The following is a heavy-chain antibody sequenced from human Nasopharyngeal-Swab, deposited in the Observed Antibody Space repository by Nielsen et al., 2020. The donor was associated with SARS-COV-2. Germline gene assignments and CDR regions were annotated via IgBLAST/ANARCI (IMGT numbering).Heavy chain of an antibody. CDR3: SRDEQWLVFDY. CDR2: TYYRSKWYN. Sequence: SQTLSLTCAISGDCVSSNSAAWNWIRRSPSRGLEWLGRTYYRSKWYNDYAVTVKSRITINPDTSKNQFSLQLNSVTPEDTAVYYCSRDEQWLVFDYWGQGTLVTVSS. D-gene: IGHD6-19*01. J-gene: IGHJ4*02. CDR1: GDCVSSNSAA. V-gene: IGHV6-1*01.